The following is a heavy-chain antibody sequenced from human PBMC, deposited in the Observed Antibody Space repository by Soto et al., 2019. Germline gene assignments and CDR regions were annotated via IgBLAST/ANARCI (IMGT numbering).Heavy chain of an antibody. V-gene: IGHV3-53*01. Sequence: GGSLRLRCGASKFTVTDHYRQWVRQATGKGLEWVSVIYSDGETDYASSVKGRFTISRDTAKNSLYLQMNSLGDEDTAVYYCARGTYYYNSSGFYGSGYFDRWGQGTLVTVSS. J-gene: IGHJ4*02. CDR2: IYSDGET. CDR3: ARGTYYYNSSGFYGSGYFDR. D-gene: IGHD3-22*01. CDR1: KFTVTDHY.